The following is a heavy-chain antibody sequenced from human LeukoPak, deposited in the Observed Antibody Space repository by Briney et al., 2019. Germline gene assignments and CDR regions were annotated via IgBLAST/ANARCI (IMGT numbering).Heavy chain of an antibody. J-gene: IGHJ4*02. CDR3: AKITKATTPNY. Sequence: GGSLRLSCAASGLTFSNYAMNWVRQASGKGLEWVSGITDSGRKTYYADSVKGRFSISRDNSKNTVYLQMSDLRAEDTAVYYCAKITKATTPNYWGQGTLVSVSS. CDR1: GLTFSNYA. V-gene: IGHV3-23*01. CDR2: ITDSGRKT. D-gene: IGHD4-17*01.